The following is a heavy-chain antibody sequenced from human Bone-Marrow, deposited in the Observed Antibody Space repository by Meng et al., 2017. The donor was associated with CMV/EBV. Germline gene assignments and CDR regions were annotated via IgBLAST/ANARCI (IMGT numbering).Heavy chain of an antibody. J-gene: IGHJ5*02. CDR1: GGSITGYY. V-gene: IGHV4-59*01. CDR3: ASSMAYSSSYSFDP. Sequence: GSLRLSCTVSGGSITGYYWSWIRQPPGKGLEWIGYIHYSGSTSYTPSLKSRVTISVDTSKKQFSLKLSSVTTADTAVYYCASSMAYSSSYSFDPWGQGTLVTVSS. D-gene: IGHD6-6*01. CDR2: IHYSGST.